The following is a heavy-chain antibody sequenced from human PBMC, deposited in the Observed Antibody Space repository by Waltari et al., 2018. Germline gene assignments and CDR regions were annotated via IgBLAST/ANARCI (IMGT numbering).Heavy chain of an antibody. CDR3: ARQSSGWFSGGLDV. Sequence: QVQLQESGPGLVKPSEPLSLTCTVSGGSISHYYWSWIRQPPGKGPEWIGYVFYSGSTNYNPSLKSRVTVSIDTSKNQFSLRLSSVTAADTAVYYCARQSSGWFSGGLDVWGQGTTVTVSS. V-gene: IGHV4-59*12. CDR2: VFYSGST. D-gene: IGHD6-13*01. CDR1: GGSISHYY. J-gene: IGHJ6*02.